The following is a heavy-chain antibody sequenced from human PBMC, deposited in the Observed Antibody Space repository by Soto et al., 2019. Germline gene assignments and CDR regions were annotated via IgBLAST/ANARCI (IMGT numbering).Heavy chain of an antibody. CDR1: GGSFTYT. CDR3: ARLHSHGTYGMDV. J-gene: IGHJ6*02. V-gene: IGHV1-69*13. Sequence: SVKVSCKASGGSFTYTLSWVRQAPGQGLEWMGGIIPIFGTTNYAQKFQGRVTITADESTKTAYMELSALRSEDTAVYYCARLHSHGTYGMDVWGQGTTVTVSS. CDR2: IIPIFGTT. D-gene: IGHD5-18*01.